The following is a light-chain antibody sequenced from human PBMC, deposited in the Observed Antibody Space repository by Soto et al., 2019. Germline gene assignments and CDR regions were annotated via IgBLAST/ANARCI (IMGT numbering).Light chain of an antibody. CDR1: SSDVGGYNY. J-gene: IGLJ1*01. Sequence: QSALTQPASVSGSPRQSITISCTGTSSDVGGYNYVSWYQQHPGKAPKLMIYDVTKWPSGVPERFSGSKSGNTASLTISGLQAEDEADYFCCSYAGGYIYLFGTGTKLTVL. V-gene: IGLV2-11*01. CDR3: CSYAGGYIYL. CDR2: DVT.